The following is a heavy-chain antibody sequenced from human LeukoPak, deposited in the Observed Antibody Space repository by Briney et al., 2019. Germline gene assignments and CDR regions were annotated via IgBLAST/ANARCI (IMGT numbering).Heavy chain of an antibody. V-gene: IGHV4-30-4*01. CDR2: IYYSGST. Sequence: SETLSLTCTVSGGSISSGDYYWSWIRQPPGKGLEWIGYIYYSGSTYYNPSLKSRVTISVDTSKNQFSLKLSSVTAADTAVYYCAKDLEGAGQPYQDAFDIWGQGTMVTVSS. J-gene: IGHJ3*02. CDR1: GGSISSGDYY. D-gene: IGHD2-2*01. CDR3: AKDLEGAGQPYQDAFDI.